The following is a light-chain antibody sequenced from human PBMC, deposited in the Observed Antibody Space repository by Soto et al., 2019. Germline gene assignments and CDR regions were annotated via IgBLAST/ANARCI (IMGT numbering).Light chain of an antibody. CDR3: QQRSNWPPIT. V-gene: IGKV1-12*01. J-gene: IGKJ5*01. Sequence: DIQMTQSPSSVSASVRDRVTITCRASQGISSWLAWYQQKPGKAPKLLIYDASSLESGVPSRFSGSGSGTDFTLTISSLEPEDFAVYYCQQRSNWPPITFGQGTRLEIK. CDR1: QGISSW. CDR2: DAS.